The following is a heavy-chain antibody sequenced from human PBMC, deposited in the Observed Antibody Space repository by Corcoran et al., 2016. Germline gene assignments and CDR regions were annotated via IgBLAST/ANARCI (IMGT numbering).Heavy chain of an antibody. CDR1: GYTFTSYD. CDR3: ARGRGIRSFRYSSSRHHYYYYGMDV. J-gene: IGHJ6*02. Sequence: QVQLVQSGAEVKKPGASVKVSCKASGYTFTSYDINWVRQATGQGLEWMGWMNPNSGNTGYAQKFQGRVTMTRNTSISTAYMELSSLRSEDTAVYYCARGRGIRSFRYSSSRHHYYYYGMDVWGQGTTVTVSS. V-gene: IGHV1-8*01. CDR2: MNPNSGNT. D-gene: IGHD6-13*01.